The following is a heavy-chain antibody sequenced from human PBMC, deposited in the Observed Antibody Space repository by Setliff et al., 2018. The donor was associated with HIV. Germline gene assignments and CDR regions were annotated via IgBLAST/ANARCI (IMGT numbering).Heavy chain of an antibody. CDR2: IYHSGST. CDR3: ARHRDGGTYPLDY. V-gene: IGHV4-38-2*01. J-gene: IGHJ4*02. CDR1: GYAINNNFF. D-gene: IGHD1-26*01. Sequence: PSETLSLTCAVSGYAINNNFFWGWVRQPPGKGLEWIGSIYHSGSTYYNPSLKSRVTISVDMSKNQFSLKLTSVTAADTAVYYCARHRDGGTYPLDYWGQGTLVTVSS.